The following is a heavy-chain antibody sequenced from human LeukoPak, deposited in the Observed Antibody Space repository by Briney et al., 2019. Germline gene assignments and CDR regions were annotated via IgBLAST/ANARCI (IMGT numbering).Heavy chain of an antibody. V-gene: IGHV7-4-1*02. CDR1: GYNFTNYG. CDR3: ARAQANWDPLG. J-gene: IGHJ4*02. CDR2: INTNTGNP. D-gene: IGHD1-1*01. Sequence: GASVKVSCRGFGYNFTNYGISWVRQAPGQGLEWMGWINTNTGNPTYAQGFTGRFVFSLDTSVSTAYLQISSLKAEDTAVYYCARAQANWDPLGWGQGTLVTVSS.